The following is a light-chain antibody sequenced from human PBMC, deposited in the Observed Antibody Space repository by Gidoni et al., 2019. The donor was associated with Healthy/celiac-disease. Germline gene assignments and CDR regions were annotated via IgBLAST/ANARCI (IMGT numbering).Light chain of an antibody. CDR1: SSNIGEGYD. CDR3: QSYDSSLSGSKV. J-gene: IGLJ3*02. CDR2: GNT. V-gene: IGLV1-40*01. Sequence: QSVLTQPPALSGAPGQRVPISCTGSSSNIGEGYDVHWYKQLPGTAPTLLIYGNTNRTSGVPGLFSGSKSGTSASLVITGLQAEDEADYYGQSYDSSLSGSKVFGGGTKLTVL.